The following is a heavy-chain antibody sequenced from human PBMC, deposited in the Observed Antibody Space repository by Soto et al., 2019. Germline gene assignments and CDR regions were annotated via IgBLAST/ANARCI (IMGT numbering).Heavy chain of an antibody. CDR3: ARSVFP. J-gene: IGHJ5*02. V-gene: IGHV4-59*06. CDR1: GGPFSTDF. CDR2: IYYSGST. Sequence: SETLSLTCAVHGGPFSTDFWSWIRQPPGKGLEWIGYIYYSGSTYYNPSLKSRVTISVDTSKNQFSLKLSSVTAADTAIYYCARSVFPWGQGTLVTVSS.